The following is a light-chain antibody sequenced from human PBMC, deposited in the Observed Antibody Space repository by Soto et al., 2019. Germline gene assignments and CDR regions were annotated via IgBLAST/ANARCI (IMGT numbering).Light chain of an antibody. V-gene: IGKV3-11*01. Sequence: EIVLTQSPGTLSLSPGERATLSCRASQSVGTSLAWYQQKRGQAPSLLIYDASNRATGVPARFSGSGSGTDFTLPISSLEPEDVAVYYCQQRRDFFQVPFGPGTRLDIK. J-gene: IGKJ3*01. CDR3: QQRRDFFQVP. CDR1: QSVGTS. CDR2: DAS.